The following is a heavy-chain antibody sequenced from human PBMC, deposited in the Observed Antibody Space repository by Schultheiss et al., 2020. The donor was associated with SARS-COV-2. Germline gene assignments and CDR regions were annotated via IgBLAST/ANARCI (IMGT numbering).Heavy chain of an antibody. V-gene: IGHV4-39*07. CDR1: GGSISSGSYY. J-gene: IGHJ6*02. Sequence: GSLRLSCTVSGGSISSGSYYWGWIRQPPGEGLEWIGGIHSSGGTFYNPSLKSRVTISVDTSKNRISLRLTSVTAADSAMYYCARDGRMTYYGIDVWGQGTTVTVSS. CDR2: IHSSGGT. CDR3: ARDGRMTYYGIDV.